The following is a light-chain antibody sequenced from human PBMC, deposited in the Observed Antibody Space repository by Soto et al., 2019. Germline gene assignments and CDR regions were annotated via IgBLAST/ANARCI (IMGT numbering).Light chain of an antibody. CDR3: QQRSNWPQT. CDR1: QSVSNNY. Sequence: EIVLTQSPDTLSLSPGERATLSCRASQSVSNNYLAWYQQKPGQAPRLLIYESSNRATGIAARFSGSGSGTDFTLTISSLEPEDFAVYYCQQRSNWPQTFGQGTKVDIK. J-gene: IGKJ1*01. CDR2: ESS. V-gene: IGKV3-11*01.